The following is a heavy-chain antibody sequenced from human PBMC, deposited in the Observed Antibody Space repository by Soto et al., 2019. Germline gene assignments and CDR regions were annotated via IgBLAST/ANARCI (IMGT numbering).Heavy chain of an antibody. V-gene: IGHV3-23*01. J-gene: IGHJ6*03. Sequence: GGSLRLSCAASGFTFSSYAMSWVRQAPGKGLELVSSFSGSGCITFYAYSVKGRFTISRDNSKITLYLQMNSLRAEDTAVYYCAKDEGYCSSTSCYFYYYMDVWGKGTTVTVSS. D-gene: IGHD2-2*01. CDR1: GFTFSSYA. CDR3: AKDEGYCSSTSCYFYYYMDV. CDR2: FSGSGCIT.